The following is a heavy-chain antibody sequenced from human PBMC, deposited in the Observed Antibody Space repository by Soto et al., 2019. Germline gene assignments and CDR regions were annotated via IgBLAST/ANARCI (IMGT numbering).Heavy chain of an antibody. CDR3: ARSEEDSDYYYYGMDV. J-gene: IGHJ6*02. Sequence: PSQTLSLTCVGSGDTVSSNSVAWNWVRQSPSRGLEWLGRTYYRSRWYSDYAVSVRSRIDINADTSKNQVSLQLHSVTPEDTAVYYCARSEEDSDYYYYGMDVWGQGTTVTVSS. CDR2: TYYRSRWYS. D-gene: IGHD2-15*01. V-gene: IGHV6-1*01. CDR1: GDTVSSNSVA.